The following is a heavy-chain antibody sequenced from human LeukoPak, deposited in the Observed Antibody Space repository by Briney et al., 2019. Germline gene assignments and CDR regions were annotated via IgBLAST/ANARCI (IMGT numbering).Heavy chain of an antibody. CDR2: ISYDGSNK. Sequence: GGSLRLSCTTSGFSFSFYGIHWVRQAPGKGLEWVAVISYDGSNKYYADSVKGRFTISRDNSKNTLYLQMNSLRAEDTAVYYCARRELLYYYYYGMDVWGQGTTVTVSS. CDR1: GFSFSFYG. CDR3: ARRELLYYYYYGMDV. D-gene: IGHD1-26*01. V-gene: IGHV3-30*19. J-gene: IGHJ6*02.